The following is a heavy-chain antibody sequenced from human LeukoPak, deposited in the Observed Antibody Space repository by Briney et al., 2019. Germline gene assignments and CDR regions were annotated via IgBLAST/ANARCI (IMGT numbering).Heavy chain of an antibody. J-gene: IGHJ4*02. CDR1: GFTFEDYT. Sequence: SGGSLRLSCVASGFTFEDYTMHWVRQAPGKTLEWVSLISWDGTTYYTDSVKDRFTISRDNSKNSLYLQMDTLRSEDTAFYYCVKDLSYESSGHVLEYWGQGTLVTVSS. V-gene: IGHV3-43*01. D-gene: IGHD3-22*01. CDR2: ISWDGTT. CDR3: VKDLSYESSGHVLEY.